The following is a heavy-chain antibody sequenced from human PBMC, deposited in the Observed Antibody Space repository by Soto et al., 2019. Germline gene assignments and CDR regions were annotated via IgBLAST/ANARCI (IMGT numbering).Heavy chain of an antibody. CDR1: GFTFANYA. Sequence: DVQLLESGGGLVQPGGSLRLACAASGFTFANYAINWVRLAPGKGLEWVSGISGGGGSTYYADSVKGRFTIFRDTSKNTVFLQMNSLRADDTAVYYCAKGFIVVVTVLRPDDAFDVWGQGTMVTVSS. J-gene: IGHJ3*01. CDR2: ISGGGGST. D-gene: IGHD2-21*02. CDR3: AKGFIVVVTVLRPDDAFDV. V-gene: IGHV3-23*01.